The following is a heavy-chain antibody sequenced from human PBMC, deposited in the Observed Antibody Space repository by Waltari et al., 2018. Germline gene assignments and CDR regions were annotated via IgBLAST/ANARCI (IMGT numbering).Heavy chain of an antibody. CDR3: ARFITLIRGVSFDAFDV. D-gene: IGHD3-10*01. Sequence: HVTLRESGPALVKPTQTLTLPCNFSGFSLRSHGLRVCWIRKPPGKALEWLARIDWDGDKYYSPSLETRLTISGDNSKNQVVLTMTKMDPVDTATYYCARFITLIRGVSFDAFDVWGQGTVVTVSS. CDR2: IDWDGDK. J-gene: IGHJ3*01. V-gene: IGHV2-70*15. CDR1: GFSLRSHGLR.